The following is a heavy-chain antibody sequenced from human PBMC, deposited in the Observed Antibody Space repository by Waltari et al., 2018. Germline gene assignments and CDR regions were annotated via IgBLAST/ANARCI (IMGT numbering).Heavy chain of an antibody. V-gene: IGHV3-21*03. J-gene: IGHJ4*02. Sequence: EVQLVESGGGLVKPGGSLRLSCAASGFTFSSYSMNWVRQAPGKGLEWVSSISSSSSYIYYADSVKGRFTISRDNAKNSLYLQMNSLRAEDTAVYYCARDSAVAGHFDYWGQGTLVTVSS. D-gene: IGHD6-19*01. CDR2: ISSSSSYI. CDR1: GFTFSSYS. CDR3: ARDSAVAGHFDY.